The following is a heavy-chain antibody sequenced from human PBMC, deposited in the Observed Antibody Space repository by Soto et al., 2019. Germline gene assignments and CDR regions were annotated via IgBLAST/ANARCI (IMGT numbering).Heavy chain of an antibody. CDR2: INHSGST. V-gene: IGHV4-34*01. CDR1: GGSFSGYY. J-gene: IGHJ3*02. CDR3: ARLYGLDAFDI. D-gene: IGHD3-16*02. Sequence: SETLSLTCAVYGGSFSGYYWSWIRQPPGKGLEWIGEINHSGSTNYNPSLKSRVTISVDTSKNQFSLKLSSVTAADTAVYYCARLYGLDAFDIWGQGTMVTVSS.